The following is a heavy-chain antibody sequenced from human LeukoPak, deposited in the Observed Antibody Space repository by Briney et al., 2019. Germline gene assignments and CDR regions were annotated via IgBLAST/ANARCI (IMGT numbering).Heavy chain of an antibody. J-gene: IGHJ4*02. CDR1: PGITFSDYW. Sequence: GGSLRLSCAASPGITFSDYWMNWVRQAPGKGLEWVAIIGQDGRDTLYLDSVRGRFTISRDNAKSSVYLEINSLRAEDTAVYYCVGGIGWQPDYWGQGTLVTVSS. V-gene: IGHV3-7*03. D-gene: IGHD6-19*01. CDR2: IGQDGRDT. CDR3: VGGIGWQPDY.